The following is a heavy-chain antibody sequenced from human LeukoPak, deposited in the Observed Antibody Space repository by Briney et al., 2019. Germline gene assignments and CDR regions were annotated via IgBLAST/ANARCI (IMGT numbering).Heavy chain of an antibody. CDR2: IIPVLGIA. D-gene: IGHD5-18*01. CDR1: GGTFSSYA. CDR3: ARADTAMANYYYYYGMDV. J-gene: IGHJ6*02. Sequence: SVKVSCKASGGTFSSYAISWVRQAPGQGLKWMGRIIPVLGIANYAQKFQGRVTITADKSTGTAYMELSSLRSEDTAVYYCARADTAMANYYYYYGMDVWGQGTTVTVSS. V-gene: IGHV1-69*04.